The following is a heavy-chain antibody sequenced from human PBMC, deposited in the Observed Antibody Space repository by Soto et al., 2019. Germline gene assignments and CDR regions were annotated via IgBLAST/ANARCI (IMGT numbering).Heavy chain of an antibody. CDR2: ISGSGGST. J-gene: IGHJ4*02. D-gene: IGHD5-12*01. V-gene: IGHV3-23*01. Sequence: GGSLRLSCAASGFTFSSYAMSWVRQAPGKGLEWVSAISGSGGSTYYADSVKGRFTISRDNSKNTLYLQMNSLRAEDTAVYYCAKDAYSGYERPYYFDYWGQGTLVTVSS. CDR3: AKDAYSGYERPYYFDY. CDR1: GFTFSSYA.